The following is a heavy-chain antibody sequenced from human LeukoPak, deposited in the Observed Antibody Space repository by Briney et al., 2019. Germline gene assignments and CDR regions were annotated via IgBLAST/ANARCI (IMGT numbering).Heavy chain of an antibody. Sequence: SETLSLTCTVSGGSISSYYWSWIPQPPGKGLGWIGYIYYSESTHYNPSLESRVNISVDTSKNQFSLKLSSVTAADTAVYYCARGSPVGDYWGQGTLVTVSS. D-gene: IGHD3-10*01. CDR2: IYYSEST. J-gene: IGHJ4*02. CDR3: ARGSPVGDY. V-gene: IGHV4-59*01. CDR1: GGSISSYY.